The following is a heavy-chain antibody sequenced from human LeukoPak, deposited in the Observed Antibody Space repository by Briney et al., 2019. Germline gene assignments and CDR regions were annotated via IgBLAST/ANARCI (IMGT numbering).Heavy chain of an antibody. CDR1: GGSFSGYY. CDR3: AREIVVVPAAHAIDP. CDR2: INHSGST. D-gene: IGHD2-2*01. V-gene: IGHV4-34*01. J-gene: IGHJ5*02. Sequence: SETLSLTCAVYGGSFSGYYWSWIRQPPGKGLEWIGEINHSGSTNYNPSLKSRVTISVDTSKNQFSLKLSSVTAADTAVYYCAREIVVVPAAHAIDPWGQGTLVTVSS.